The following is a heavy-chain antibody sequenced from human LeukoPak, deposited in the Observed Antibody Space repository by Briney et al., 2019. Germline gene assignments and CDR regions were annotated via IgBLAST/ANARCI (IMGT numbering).Heavy chain of an antibody. CDR2: ISGSGGST. D-gene: IGHD3-10*01. J-gene: IGHJ6*02. CDR1: GFTFSSYA. Sequence: PGGSLRLSCAASGFTFSSYAMSWVRQAPGKGLEWVSAISGSGGSTYYADSVKGRFTISRDNSKNTLYLQMNSLRAEDTAVYYCANEATRPLVMVGEDYYYYGMDVWGQGTTVTVSS. V-gene: IGHV3-23*01. CDR3: ANEATRPLVMVGEDYYYYGMDV.